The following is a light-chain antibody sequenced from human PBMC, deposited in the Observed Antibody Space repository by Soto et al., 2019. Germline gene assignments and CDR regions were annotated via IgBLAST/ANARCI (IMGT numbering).Light chain of an antibody. CDR1: NTDVDDYSF. CDR3: CSYTSTGTLV. V-gene: IGLV2-11*01. CDR2: DYT. J-gene: IGLJ1*01. Sequence: QSALTQPRSVSGSPGQSITMSCTGANTDVDDYSFVSWYQQYPGRAPKLIIYDYTKRPPGVPDRFSGSRSGNTASLTISGLQPDDEADYYCCSYTSTGTLVFXTGTKVTVL.